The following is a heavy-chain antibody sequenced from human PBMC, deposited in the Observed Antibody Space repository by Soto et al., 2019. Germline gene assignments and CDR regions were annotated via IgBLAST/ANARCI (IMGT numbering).Heavy chain of an antibody. CDR3: ARHWYYYGSGPFDP. J-gene: IGHJ5*02. D-gene: IGHD3-10*01. CDR2: IYYSGST. Sequence: SETLSLTCTVSGGSISSSSYYWGWIRQPPGKGLEWIGSIYYSGSTYYNPSLKSRVTISVDTSKNQFSLKLSSVTAADTAVYYCARHWYYYGSGPFDPWGQGTLVTVSS. V-gene: IGHV4-39*01. CDR1: GGSISSSSYY.